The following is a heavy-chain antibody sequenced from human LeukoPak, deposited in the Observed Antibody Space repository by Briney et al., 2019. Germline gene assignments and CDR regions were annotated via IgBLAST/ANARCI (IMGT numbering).Heavy chain of an antibody. V-gene: IGHV4-39*01. J-gene: IGHJ5*02. CDR1: GGSISSSSYY. D-gene: IGHD2-2*02. Sequence: PSETLSLTCTVSGGSISSSSYYWGWIRQPPGKWLEWVGSIYYSGSTYYNPSLKSRVTISVDTSKNQFSLKLSSVTAADTAVYYCARANDIVVVPAAINWFDPWGQGTLVTVSS. CDR2: IYYSGST. CDR3: ARANDIVVVPAAINWFDP.